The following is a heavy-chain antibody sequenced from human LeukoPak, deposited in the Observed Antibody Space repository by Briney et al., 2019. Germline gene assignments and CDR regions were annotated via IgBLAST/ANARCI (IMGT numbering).Heavy chain of an antibody. Sequence: SETLSLTCTVSGGSISSGTFYWSWIRQPAGKGLEWIGRIYSSGSTNFNPSLKSRVTISVDTSKNQFSLKLSSVTAADTAVYYCARDGGVGATTHWGQGTLVTVSS. J-gene: IGHJ4*02. CDR2: IYSSGST. V-gene: IGHV4-61*02. D-gene: IGHD1-26*01. CDR3: ARDGGVGATTH. CDR1: GGSISSGTFY.